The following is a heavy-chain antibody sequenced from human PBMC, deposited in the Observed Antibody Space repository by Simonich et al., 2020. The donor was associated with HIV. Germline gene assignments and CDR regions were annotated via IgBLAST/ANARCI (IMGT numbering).Heavy chain of an antibody. CDR2: IYPGDADT. CDR3: AKSNGNWFDP. Sequence: EVQLVQSGAAVKKPGESLQISCKGSGYSFTSYWIVWVRQMPGKGLDWSGIIYPGDADTKNRPSFQGKVTISAYKYISTAYLQWSSLKASDTAMYYCAKSNGNWFDPWGRGTLVTVSS. CDR1: GYSFTSYW. D-gene: IGHD7-27*01. V-gene: IGHV5-51*01. J-gene: IGHJ5*02.